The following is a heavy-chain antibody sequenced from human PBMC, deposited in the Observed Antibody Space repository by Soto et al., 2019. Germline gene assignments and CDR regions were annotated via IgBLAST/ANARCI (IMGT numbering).Heavy chain of an antibody. Sequence: GASVKVSCKASGYTFTSYDINWVRQATGQGLEWMGWISTHNGNTYYAQNFQGRVTMTSDTPTSTAYMELRSLRSDDTAFYYCVRDKIFSAGPAPGGQGPLATVSS. CDR2: ISTHNGNT. CDR1: GYTFTSYD. J-gene: IGHJ4*02. D-gene: IGHD3-10*01. CDR3: VRDKIFSAGPAP. V-gene: IGHV1-18*01.